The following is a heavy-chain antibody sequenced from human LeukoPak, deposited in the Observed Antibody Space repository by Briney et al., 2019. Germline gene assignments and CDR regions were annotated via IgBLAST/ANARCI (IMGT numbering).Heavy chain of an antibody. CDR2: IYYSGSI. V-gene: IGHV4-61*01. CDR1: GGSVSSGSYY. D-gene: IGHD3-22*01. Sequence: SETLSLTCTVSGGSVSSGSYYWSWIRQPPGKGLEWIGYIYYSGSIVSNPSLKSRVTISIDTSKNQFSLKLSSVTAADTAVYYCARERYYSDISAFYFDYWGQGTLVTVSS. J-gene: IGHJ4*02. CDR3: ARERYYSDISAFYFDY.